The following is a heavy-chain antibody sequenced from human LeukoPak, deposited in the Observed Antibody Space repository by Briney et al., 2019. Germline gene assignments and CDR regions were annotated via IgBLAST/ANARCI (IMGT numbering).Heavy chain of an antibody. Sequence: PSETLSLTCTVSGGSISSHYWSWIRQPPGKGLEWIGFVYYTGNTNNNPSLKSRVTMSVDTSKNHFSLKLSSVTAADTAVYFCVRAGSWHNANFDYWGQGILVTVSS. CDR2: VYYTGNT. CDR1: GGSISSHY. V-gene: IGHV4-59*11. D-gene: IGHD6-13*01. J-gene: IGHJ4*02. CDR3: VRAGSWHNANFDY.